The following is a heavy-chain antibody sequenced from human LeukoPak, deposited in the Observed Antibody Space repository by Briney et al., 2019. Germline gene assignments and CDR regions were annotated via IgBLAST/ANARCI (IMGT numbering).Heavy chain of an antibody. Sequence: ASVKVSCKASGYTFTSYGMSWVRQAPGQGLEWMGWISGYNGNTNYAQKFQGRVTTTTDTSTSTAYMELRSLRSDDTAVYYCARADIRAIASSGWYGFDYWGQGTLVTVSS. CDR1: GYTFTSYG. CDR2: ISGYNGNT. J-gene: IGHJ4*02. V-gene: IGHV1-18*01. CDR3: ARADIRAIASSGWYGFDY. D-gene: IGHD6-19*01.